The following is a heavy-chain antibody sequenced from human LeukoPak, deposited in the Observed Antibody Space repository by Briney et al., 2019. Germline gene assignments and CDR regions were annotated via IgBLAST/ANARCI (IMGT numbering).Heavy chain of an antibody. CDR3: ALIPSGYSSGWDIDY. D-gene: IGHD6-19*01. J-gene: IGHJ4*02. CDR1: GFTFSSYS. V-gene: IGHV3-74*01. Sequence: PGGSLRLSCAASGFTFSSYSMNWVRQAPGKGLEWVSRINSDGSSTSYADSVKGRFTISRDNAKNTLYLQMNSLRAEDTAVYYCALIPSGYSSGWDIDYWGQGTLVTVSS. CDR2: INSDGSST.